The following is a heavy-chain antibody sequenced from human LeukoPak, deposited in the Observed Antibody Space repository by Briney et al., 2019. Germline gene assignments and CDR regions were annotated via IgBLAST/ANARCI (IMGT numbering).Heavy chain of an antibody. CDR3: ARDRTVTTREGAFGI. Sequence: PGGSLRLSCAASGFTFSDYYMSWIRQAPGKGLEWVSYISSSSSYTNYADSVKGRFTISRDNAKNSLYLQMNSLRAEDTAVYYCARDRTVTTREGAFGIWGQGTMVTVSS. V-gene: IGHV3-11*06. D-gene: IGHD4-17*01. CDR1: GFTFSDYY. CDR2: ISSSSSYT. J-gene: IGHJ3*02.